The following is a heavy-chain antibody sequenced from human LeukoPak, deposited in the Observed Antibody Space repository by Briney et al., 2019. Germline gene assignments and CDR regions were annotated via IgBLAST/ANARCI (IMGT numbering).Heavy chain of an antibody. V-gene: IGHV1-2*02. CDR2: SNPNSGGT. J-gene: IGHJ5*02. D-gene: IGHD3-22*01. Sequence: ASVKVSCKASGYTFTGYYMHWVRQAPGQGLEWMGWSNPNSGGTNYAQKFQGGVTMTRDTSISTAYMELSRLRSDDTAVYYCARVPIRRHYESTGYYYEDPWGQGTLVTVSS. CDR3: ARVPIRRHYESTGYYYEDP. CDR1: GYTFTGYY.